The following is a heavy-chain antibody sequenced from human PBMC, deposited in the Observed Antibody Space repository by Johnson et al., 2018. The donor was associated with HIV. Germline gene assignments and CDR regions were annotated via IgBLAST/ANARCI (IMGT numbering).Heavy chain of an antibody. J-gene: IGHJ3*02. V-gene: IGHV3-66*01. CDR2: ISSGGDT. D-gene: IGHD6-13*01. CDR1: GFSVSSYY. Sequence: VQLVESGGGLVQPGGSLTLSCAAPGFSVSSYYMTWVRQAPGKGLDWVSVISSGGDTYYADSVKGRFTISRDNSKNTLYLQMNSLRAEDTALYYCARDGYRYDTGVLGAFDIWGQGTMVTVSS. CDR3: ARDGYRYDTGVLGAFDI.